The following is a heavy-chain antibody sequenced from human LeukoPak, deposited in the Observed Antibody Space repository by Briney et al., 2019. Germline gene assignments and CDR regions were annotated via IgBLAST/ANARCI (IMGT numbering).Heavy chain of an antibody. D-gene: IGHD3-10*01. CDR2: IYTSGST. CDR1: GGSISSGSYY. V-gene: IGHV4-61*02. CDR3: ARGKGVLLWFGDPANWFDP. J-gene: IGHJ5*02. Sequence: PSETLSLTCTVSGGSISSGSYYWSWIRQPAGKGLEWIGRIYTSGSTNYNPSLKSRVTISVDTSKNQFSLKLSSVTAADTAVYYCARGKGVLLWFGDPANWFDPWGQGTLVTVSS.